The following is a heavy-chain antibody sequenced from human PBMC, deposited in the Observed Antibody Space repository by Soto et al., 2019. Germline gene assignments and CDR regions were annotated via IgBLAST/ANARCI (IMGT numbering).Heavy chain of an antibody. CDR1: GYTFTNHA. CDR3: ARNILGGTTDY. Sequence: ASVKVSCKASGYTFTNHAIHWVRQAPGQGLEWMGWINAGKGDTKYPQRFQGRVTITRDTSASTAYMELSSLRSEDTAVYYCARNILGGTTDYWGLGTLVTVSS. J-gene: IGHJ4*02. CDR2: INAGKGDT. D-gene: IGHD1-7*01. V-gene: IGHV1-3*01.